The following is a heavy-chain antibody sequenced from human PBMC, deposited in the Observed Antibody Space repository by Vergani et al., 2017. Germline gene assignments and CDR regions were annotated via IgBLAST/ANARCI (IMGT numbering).Heavy chain of an antibody. J-gene: IGHJ6*03. Sequence: QVQLVESGGGVVQPGGSLRLSCAASGFTFSSYGMHWVRQAPGKGLEWVSVIYSGGSTYYADSVKGRFTISRDNSKNTLYLQMNSLRAEDTAVYYCASRVTIPDYMDVWGKGTTVTVAS. D-gene: IGHD3-3*01. V-gene: IGHV3-NL1*01. CDR1: GFTFSSYG. CDR2: IYSGGST. CDR3: ASRVTIPDYMDV.